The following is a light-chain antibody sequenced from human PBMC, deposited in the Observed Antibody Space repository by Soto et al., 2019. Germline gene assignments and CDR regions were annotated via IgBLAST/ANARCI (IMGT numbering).Light chain of an antibody. Sequence: DIVMTQSPDSLAVSLGERATINCKSSQSVLYSSNNKNYLAWYQQKPGQPPKLLIYWASTRESGVPDRFSGSGSGTEFTLTISSLQADDVAFYYCQQYYSTPRTFGQGTKLEIK. CDR1: QSVLYSSNNKNY. CDR3: QQYYSTPRT. J-gene: IGKJ2*01. CDR2: WAS. V-gene: IGKV4-1*01.